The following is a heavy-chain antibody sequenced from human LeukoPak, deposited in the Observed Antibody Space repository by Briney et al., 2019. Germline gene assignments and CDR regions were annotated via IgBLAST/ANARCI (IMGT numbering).Heavy chain of an antibody. CDR3: ARSHYYGSGSYGFWFDS. V-gene: IGHV3-7*01. CDR1: GFSSSAYW. Sequence: AGGSLRLSCAASGFSSSAYWMSWVRQAAGKGLELVANIKQDGSDKYYVDSVMGRFTISRDNAKNSLYLQMSSLRAEDTAVYYCARSHYYGSGSYGFWFDSWGQGTLVTVSS. D-gene: IGHD3-10*01. CDR2: IKQDGSDK. J-gene: IGHJ5*01.